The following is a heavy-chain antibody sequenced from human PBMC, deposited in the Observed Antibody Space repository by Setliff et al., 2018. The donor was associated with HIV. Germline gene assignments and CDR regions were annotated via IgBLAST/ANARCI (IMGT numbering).Heavy chain of an antibody. CDR3: ARWFVGYDGDSYYYYGMDV. V-gene: IGHV3-53*01. CDR1: GFSVSSNY. Sequence: GESLKISCATSGFSVSSNYMGWVRQAPGKGLIWVSVIYSGGITKYSDSAEGRFTIFRDSPTLYLQMNSLRAEDSAVYYCARWFVGYDGDSYYYYGMDVWGQGTTVTVSS. D-gene: IGHD4-17*01. CDR2: IYSGGIT. J-gene: IGHJ6*02.